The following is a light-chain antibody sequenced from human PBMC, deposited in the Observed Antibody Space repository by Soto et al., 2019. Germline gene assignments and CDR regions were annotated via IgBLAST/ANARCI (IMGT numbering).Light chain of an antibody. CDR3: QSYDSTLSASV. CDR2: SGN. Sequence: QSVLTQPPSVSGAPGQRVTISCTGTNSNIGSDYGLHWYQHLPGRAPRLLIYSGNNRPSGVPDRFSGSKSDTSASLAITGLQPEDEGDYYCQSYDSTLSASVFGGGTKVTVL. CDR1: NSNIGSDYG. J-gene: IGLJ3*02. V-gene: IGLV1-40*01.